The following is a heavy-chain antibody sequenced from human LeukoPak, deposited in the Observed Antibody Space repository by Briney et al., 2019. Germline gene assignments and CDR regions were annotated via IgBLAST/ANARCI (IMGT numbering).Heavy chain of an antibody. J-gene: IGHJ5*02. Sequence: GASVKVSCKASRYTFTDYYMHWVRQAPGQGLEWMGWINPNSGGTNYAQKFQGRVTMTRDTPISTAYMELSRLRSDDTAVYYCARGGWSLGYCSSSSCLDWFDPWGQGTLVTVSS. CDR3: ARGGWSLGYCSSSSCLDWFDP. V-gene: IGHV1-2*02. D-gene: IGHD2-2*01. CDR1: RYTFTDYY. CDR2: INPNSGGT.